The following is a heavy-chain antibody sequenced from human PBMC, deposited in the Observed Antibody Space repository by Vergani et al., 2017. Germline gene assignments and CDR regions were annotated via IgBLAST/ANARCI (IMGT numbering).Heavy chain of an antibody. CDR1: GDAVNSGSNF. CDR3: ARGDTAMGPLFDY. Sequence: QVQLQESGPGLVKPSETLSLTCSVSGDAVNSGSNFWTWIRQPAGKGLEWIGRTSTDGSTNYNPSLKSRVTVSVDTSKTQISLRLTSVTAEDTAVYYCARGDTAMGPLFDYWGQGTLVTVSS. CDR2: TSTDGST. D-gene: IGHD5-18*01. J-gene: IGHJ4*02. V-gene: IGHV4-61*02.